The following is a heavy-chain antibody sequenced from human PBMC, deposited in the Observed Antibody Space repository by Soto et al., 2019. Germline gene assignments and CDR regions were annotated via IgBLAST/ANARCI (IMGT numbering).Heavy chain of an antibody. CDR2: INPNSGGT. V-gene: IGHV1-2*04. D-gene: IGHD3-3*01. CDR1: GYTLTGYY. Sequence: ASVKVSCKASGYTLTGYYMHWVRQAPGQGLEWMGWINPNSGGTNYAQKFQGWVTMTRDTSISTAYMELSKLRSDDTAVYYCARELRFLEWSQGDAFDIWGQGTMVTVSS. CDR3: ARELRFLEWSQGDAFDI. J-gene: IGHJ3*02.